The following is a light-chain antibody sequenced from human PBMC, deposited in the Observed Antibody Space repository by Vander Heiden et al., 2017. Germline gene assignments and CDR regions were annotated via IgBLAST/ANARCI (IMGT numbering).Light chain of an antibody. Sequence: IVMTQSPLSLPVTPGEPASISCRSSQSILHNNGYNYLDWYLQKPGQSPQLLIYLGSNRASGVPDRFSGSGSGTDFTLKISRVQAEDVGVYYCMQALQTPWTFGQGTKLEIK. CDR2: LGS. CDR1: QSILHNNGYNY. V-gene: IGKV2-28*01. CDR3: MQALQTPWT. J-gene: IGKJ2*02.